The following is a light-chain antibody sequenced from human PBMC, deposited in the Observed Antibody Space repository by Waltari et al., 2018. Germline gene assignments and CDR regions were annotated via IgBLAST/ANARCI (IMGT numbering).Light chain of an antibody. Sequence: SAELTQGPDVSVALGQTVKITCQGDSLRTSYATWYQVKPGQAPVLVLFGKDKRPSGIPDRISGYISGTTSSLTITGAQAEDEADYYCHSRKGSDNQVVFGGGTKLTVL. J-gene: IGLJ3*02. V-gene: IGLV3-19*01. CDR2: GKD. CDR3: HSRKGSDNQVV. CDR1: SLRTSY.